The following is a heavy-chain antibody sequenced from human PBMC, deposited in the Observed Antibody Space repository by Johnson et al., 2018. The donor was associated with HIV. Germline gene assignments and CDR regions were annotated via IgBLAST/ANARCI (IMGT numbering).Heavy chain of an antibody. Sequence: VQLVESGGGLVQPGGSLRLSCAASGFTVSSNYMRWVRQAPGKGLEWVSVIYSGGSIYYADSAKGRFRSSRDNSKNTLYLQMNSLRVEDTAVYYCVREGAWEVRPGAFEIWGQGTMVTVSS. D-gene: IGHD1-26*01. CDR3: VREGAWEVRPGAFEI. CDR1: GFTVSSNY. J-gene: IGHJ3*02. V-gene: IGHV3-66*01. CDR2: IYSGGSI.